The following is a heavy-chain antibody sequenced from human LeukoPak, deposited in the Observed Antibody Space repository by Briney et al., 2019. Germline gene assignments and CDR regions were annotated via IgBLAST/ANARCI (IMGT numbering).Heavy chain of an antibody. CDR1: GCIYSDHV. CDR2: ISRSGTTK. Sequence: PGGSLRPSRAAPGCIYSDHVLDCTRQAPGRGLGWISYISRSGTTKYHADSVKGRFTNATDNADNSLYLQLNSLRAEDTAVYYCARGGRCYCWYFDNWDQETLVSVSS. CDR3: ARGGRCYCWYFDN. V-gene: IGHV3-11*01. J-gene: IGHJ4*02. D-gene: IGHD2-21*01.